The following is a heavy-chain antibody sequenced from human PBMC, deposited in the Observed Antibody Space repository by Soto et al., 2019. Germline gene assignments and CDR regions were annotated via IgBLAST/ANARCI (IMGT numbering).Heavy chain of an antibody. D-gene: IGHD3-10*01. CDR2: FDPEDGET. Sequence: GASVKVSCTGSGYTLTELSMHWVRKAPGKGLEWMGGFDPEDGETIYAQKFQGRVTMTEDTSTDTAYMELSSLRSEDTAVYYCATGLGSGRYPLCDYCGQGTLVTAPQ. J-gene: IGHJ4*02. V-gene: IGHV1-24*01. CDR1: GYTLTELS. CDR3: ATGLGSGRYPLCDY.